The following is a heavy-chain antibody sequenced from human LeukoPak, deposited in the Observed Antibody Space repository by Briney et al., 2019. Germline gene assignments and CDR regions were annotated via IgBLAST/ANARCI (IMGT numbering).Heavy chain of an antibody. Sequence: TSETLSLTCTVSGGSISSGDYYWSWIRQPPGKGLEWIGYIYYSGSTYYNPSLKSRVTISVDTSKNQFSLKLSSVTAADTAVYYCAREVVVVPAALYYFDYWGQGTLVTVSS. V-gene: IGHV4-30-4*08. CDR2: IYYSGST. CDR1: GGSISSGDYY. CDR3: AREVVVVPAALYYFDY. J-gene: IGHJ4*02. D-gene: IGHD2-2*01.